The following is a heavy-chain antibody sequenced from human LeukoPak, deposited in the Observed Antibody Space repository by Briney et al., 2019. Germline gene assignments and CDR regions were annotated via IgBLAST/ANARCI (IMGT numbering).Heavy chain of an antibody. Sequence: GGSLRLSCAASGFTFSSYEMNWVRQAPGKGLEWVSYISSSGSTIYYAGSVKGRFTISRGNAKNSLYLQMNSLRAEDTAVYYCARTYPDYDFWSGYYRGAYYFDYWGQGTLVTVSS. V-gene: IGHV3-48*03. J-gene: IGHJ4*02. CDR1: GFTFSSYE. CDR2: ISSSGSTI. CDR3: ARTYPDYDFWSGYYRGAYYFDY. D-gene: IGHD3-3*01.